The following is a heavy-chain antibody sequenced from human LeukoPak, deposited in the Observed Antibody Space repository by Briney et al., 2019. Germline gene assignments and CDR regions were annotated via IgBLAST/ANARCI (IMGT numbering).Heavy chain of an antibody. CDR2: IYYSGST. V-gene: IGHV4-59*06. Sequence: SETLSLTCTVSGGSISSYYWSWIRQPPGKGLEWIGYIYYSGSTYYNPSLKSRVTISVDTSKNQFSLKLSSVTSADTAVYYCARINGAAAAYYFDYWGQGTLVTVSS. J-gene: IGHJ4*02. D-gene: IGHD6-13*01. CDR3: ARINGAAAAYYFDY. CDR1: GGSISSYY.